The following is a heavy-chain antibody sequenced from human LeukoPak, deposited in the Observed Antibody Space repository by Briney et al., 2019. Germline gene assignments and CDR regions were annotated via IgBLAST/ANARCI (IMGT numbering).Heavy chain of an antibody. V-gene: IGHV3-30*18. D-gene: IGHD2-2*01. J-gene: IGHJ4*02. CDR2: ISYDGSNK. Sequence: GGSLRLSCAASGFTFSSYAMHWVRQAPGKGLEWVAVISYDGSNKYYADSVKGRFTISRDNSKNTLYLQMNSLRAEDTAVYYCAKNPNAVVPADTPFDYWGQGTLVTVSS. CDR3: AKNPNAVVPADTPFDY. CDR1: GFTFSSYA.